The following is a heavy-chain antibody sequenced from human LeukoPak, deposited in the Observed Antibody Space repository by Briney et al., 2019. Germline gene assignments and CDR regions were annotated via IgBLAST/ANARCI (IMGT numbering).Heavy chain of an antibody. CDR3: ARQMNTVTADY. V-gene: IGHV4-39*01. J-gene: IGHJ4*02. CDR1: GGSISSSSYF. D-gene: IGHD4-17*01. Sequence: TSETLSLTCTVSGGSISSSSYFWGWIRQPPGKGLEWIGSIFYSGSTCYNPSLNSRVTISIDTSKNQFSLRLSSVTAADTAVYYCARQMNTVTADYWGQGTLVTVSS. CDR2: IFYSGST.